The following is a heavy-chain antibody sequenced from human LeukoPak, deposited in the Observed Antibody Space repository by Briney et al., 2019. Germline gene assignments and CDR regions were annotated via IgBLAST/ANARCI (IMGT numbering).Heavy chain of an antibody. Sequence: PGGSLRLSCAASGFTFSSYAMHWVRQAPGKGLEGVAVISYDGSNKYYADSVKGRFTISRDNSKNTLYLQMNRLRAEDTAVYYCARDAPVPQFNIAVAGNDYWGQGTLVTVSS. CDR2: ISYDGSNK. CDR1: GFTFSSYA. CDR3: ARDAPVPQFNIAVAGNDY. J-gene: IGHJ4*02. D-gene: IGHD6-19*01. V-gene: IGHV3-30-3*01.